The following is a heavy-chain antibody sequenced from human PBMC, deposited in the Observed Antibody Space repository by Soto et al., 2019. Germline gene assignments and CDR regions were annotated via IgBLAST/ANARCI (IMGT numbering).Heavy chain of an antibody. CDR1: GGSISNYY. D-gene: IGHD2-2*01. CDR3: ARAVLPATAPFDD. CDR2: IYYSGST. V-gene: IGHV4-59*01. J-gene: IGHJ4*02. Sequence: SSETLSLTCIVSGGSISNYYWSWIRQPPGKGLEWIGYIYYSGSTNYNPSLQSRVTISVDTSKNQFSLKLSSVTAADTAVYYCARAVLPATAPFDDRGQGTLVTVSS.